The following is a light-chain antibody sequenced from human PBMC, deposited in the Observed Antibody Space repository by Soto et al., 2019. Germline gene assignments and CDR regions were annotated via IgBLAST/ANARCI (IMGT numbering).Light chain of an antibody. CDR2: EVS. V-gene: IGLV2-8*01. CDR1: SSDVGGYNY. Sequence: QSALTQPPSASGSPERSVTISCTGTSSDVGGYNYVSWYQQYPGKAPKLMIYEVSKRPSGVPDRFSGSKSGKTASLTVSGLQPEDEADYYCTSYAGSNIWVFGGGTQLTVL. J-gene: IGLJ3*02. CDR3: TSYAGSNIWV.